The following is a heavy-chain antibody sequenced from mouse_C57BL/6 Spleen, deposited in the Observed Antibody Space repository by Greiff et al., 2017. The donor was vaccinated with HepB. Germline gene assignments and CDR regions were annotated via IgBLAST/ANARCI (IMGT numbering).Heavy chain of an antibody. Sequence: QVQLQQPGAELVKPGASVKLSCKASGYTFTSYWMHWVKQRPGRGLEWIGRIDPNSGGTKYNEKFKSKATLTVDKPSSTAYMQLISLTSEDSAVYYCARSYYYGSSYYAMDYWGQGTSVTVSS. CDR3: ARSYYYGSSYYAMDY. V-gene: IGHV1-72*01. CDR1: GYTFTSYW. J-gene: IGHJ4*01. CDR2: IDPNSGGT. D-gene: IGHD1-1*01.